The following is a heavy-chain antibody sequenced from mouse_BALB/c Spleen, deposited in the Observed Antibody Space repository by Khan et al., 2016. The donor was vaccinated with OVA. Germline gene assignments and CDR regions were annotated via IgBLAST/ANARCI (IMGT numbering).Heavy chain of an antibody. CDR3: ARLEDI. J-gene: IGHJ2*01. Sequence: VQLQESGPGLVAPSQSLSITCTVSGFSLTSYGVHWVRQPPGKGLEWLGVIWAGGSTNYNSALMSRLSTSKDNSKCQVVLKMNSRQTDDTAIYYWARLEDIWGQGTTLTVSS. V-gene: IGHV2-9*02. CDR2: IWAGGST. CDR1: GFSLTSYG. D-gene: IGHD1-3*01.